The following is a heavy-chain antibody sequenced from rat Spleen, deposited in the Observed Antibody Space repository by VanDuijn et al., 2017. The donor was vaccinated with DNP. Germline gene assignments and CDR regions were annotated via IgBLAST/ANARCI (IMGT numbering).Heavy chain of an antibody. CDR1: GFTFSDYH. V-gene: IGHV5-7*01. J-gene: IGHJ4*01. Sequence: EVQLVESDGGLVQPGRSLKLSCAASGFTFSDYHMAWVRQAPTKGLEWVTTISFDGSATSYRDSVKGRFTVSRDNAKSTLYLQMDSLRSEDTATYYCARHRTIMPYYYAMDAWGQGASVTVSS. CDR3: ARHRTIMPYYYAMDA. D-gene: IGHD1-12*01. CDR2: ISFDGSAT.